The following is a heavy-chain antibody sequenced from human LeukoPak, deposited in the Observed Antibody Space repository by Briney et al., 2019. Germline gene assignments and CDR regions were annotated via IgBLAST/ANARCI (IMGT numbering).Heavy chain of an antibody. Sequence: GGSLRLSCAASGFTFRDFWMSWVRRAPGKGLEWVANIQQNGIEKYSVEGRFTISRDNVNSLLYLRISSLRADDTAMYYCARDRDGKDLWGQGTQVTVSS. J-gene: IGHJ5*02. CDR1: GFTFRDFW. CDR2: IQQNGIEK. CDR3: ARDRDGKDL. V-gene: IGHV3-7*03. D-gene: IGHD1-1*01.